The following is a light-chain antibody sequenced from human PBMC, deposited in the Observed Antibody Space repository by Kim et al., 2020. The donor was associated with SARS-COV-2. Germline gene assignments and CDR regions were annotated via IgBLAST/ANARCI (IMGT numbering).Light chain of an antibody. J-gene: IGKJ1*01. Sequence: EIVLTQSPATLSLSPGERATLSCRASQSVSSQLAWYQQTPGQAPRLLMYDVSNRATGIPDRFSGSGSGTDFTLTISSLEPEYFALYYCQQRYSCQVTFGQGTKVDIK. CDR1: QSVSSQ. V-gene: IGKV3-11*01. CDR3: QQRYSCQVT. CDR2: DVS.